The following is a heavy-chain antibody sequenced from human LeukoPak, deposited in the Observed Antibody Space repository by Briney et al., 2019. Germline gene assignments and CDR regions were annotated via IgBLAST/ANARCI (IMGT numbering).Heavy chain of an antibody. CDR2: INPNSGGT. V-gene: IGHV1-2*02. J-gene: IGHJ4*02. D-gene: IGHD3-22*01. CDR1: GYTFTSYG. Sequence: ASVKVSCKASGYTFTSYGISWVRQAPGQGLEWMGWINPNSGGTNYAQKFQGRVTMTRDTSISTAYMELSRLRSDDTAVYYCAAGRSGYYPYFGYWGQGSRVTVSS. CDR3: AAGRSGYYPYFGY.